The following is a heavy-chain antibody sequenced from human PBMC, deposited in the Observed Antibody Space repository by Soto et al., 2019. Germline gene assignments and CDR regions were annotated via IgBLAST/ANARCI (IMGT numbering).Heavy chain of an antibody. CDR2: ISYDGSNK. D-gene: IGHD4-17*01. Sequence: VGSLRLSCAASGFTFSSYAMHWVRQAPGKGLEWVAVISYDGSNKYYADSVKGRFTISRDNSKNTLYLQMNSLRAEDTAVYYCARDDYGDTYFDYWGQGTLVTVSS. J-gene: IGHJ4*02. CDR3: ARDDYGDTYFDY. CDR1: GFTFSSYA. V-gene: IGHV3-30-3*01.